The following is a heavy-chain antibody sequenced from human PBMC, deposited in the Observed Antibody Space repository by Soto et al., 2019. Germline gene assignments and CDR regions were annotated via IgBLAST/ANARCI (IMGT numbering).Heavy chain of an antibody. D-gene: IGHD6-13*01. J-gene: IGHJ5*02. CDR3: ARDLRGPHSSCYRWFDP. Sequence: SVKVSCKASGGTFSSYAISWVRQAPGQGLEWMGGIIPIFGTANYAQKFQGRVTITADESTSTAYMELSSLRSEDTAVYYCARDLRGPHSSCYRWFDPWGQGTLVTV. V-gene: IGHV1-69*13. CDR1: GGTFSSYA. CDR2: IIPIFGTA.